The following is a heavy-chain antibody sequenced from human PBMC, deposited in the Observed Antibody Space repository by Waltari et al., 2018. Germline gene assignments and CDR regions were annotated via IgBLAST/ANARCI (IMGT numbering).Heavy chain of an antibody. CDR1: GFTFSSYT. J-gene: IGHJ4*02. Sequence: EVQLVGSGVGMVKPGGSLGLSCAASGFTFSSYTMNWVRQAPGKGVEWVSSIISGSSYIYYADSVKGRFTISRDNAKNSLYLQMNSLRVEDTAVYYCAREWGVMVGTAGFYFDYWGQGALVTVSS. CDR2: IISGSSYI. CDR3: AREWGVMVGTAGFYFDY. V-gene: IGHV3-21*01. D-gene: IGHD2-15*01.